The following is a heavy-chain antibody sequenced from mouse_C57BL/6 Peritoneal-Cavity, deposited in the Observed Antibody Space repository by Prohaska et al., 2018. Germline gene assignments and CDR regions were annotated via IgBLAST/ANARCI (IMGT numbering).Heavy chain of an antibody. CDR3: ASYYGSSHFDY. J-gene: IGHJ2*01. CDR2: INPYNGGT. D-gene: IGHD1-1*01. Sequence: EVPLQQSGPFLVNPGASVKISCKASGSTFTDYSMNWVKQSHGKSLEWIGVINPYNGGTSYNQKFKGKATLTVDKSSSTAYMELNSLTSEDSAVYYCASYYGSSHFDYWGQGTTLTVSS. V-gene: IGHV1-19*01. CDR1: GSTFTDYS.